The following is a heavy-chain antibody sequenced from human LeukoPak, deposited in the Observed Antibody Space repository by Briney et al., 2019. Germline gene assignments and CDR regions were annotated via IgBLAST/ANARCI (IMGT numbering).Heavy chain of an antibody. V-gene: IGHV3-9*01. J-gene: IGHJ4*02. Sequence: PGGSLRLSCAASGFTFDDYGMSWVRQAPGKGLEWVSGISWNSGSIGYADSVKGRFTISRDNAKNSLYLQMNSLRAEDTALYYCAKGKFWSYFDYWGQGTLVTVSS. CDR1: GFTFDDYG. CDR2: ISWNSGSI. D-gene: IGHD1-1*01. CDR3: AKGKFWSYFDY.